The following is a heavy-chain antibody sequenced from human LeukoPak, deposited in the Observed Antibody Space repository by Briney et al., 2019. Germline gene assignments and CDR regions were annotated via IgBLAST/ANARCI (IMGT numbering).Heavy chain of an antibody. J-gene: IGHJ6*02. CDR3: ARGSRTTGTTKTSYYYGMDV. V-gene: IGHV4-34*01. D-gene: IGHD1-7*01. CDR1: GGSFSGYY. CDR2: INHSGST. Sequence: PSETLSLTCAVYGGSFSGYYWSWIRQPPGKGLEWIGEINHSGSTNYNPSLKSRVTISVDTSKNQFSLKLSSVTAADTAVYYCARGSRTTGTTKTSYYYGMDVWGQGTTVTVSS.